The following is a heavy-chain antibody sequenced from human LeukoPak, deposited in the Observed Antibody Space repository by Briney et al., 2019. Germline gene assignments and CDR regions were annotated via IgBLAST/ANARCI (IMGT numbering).Heavy chain of an antibody. CDR3: AKPYNIVVVPAAKKGDFDY. CDR1: GFTFSSYA. CDR2: ISGGGVNT. D-gene: IGHD2-2*01. Sequence: GGSLRLSCAASGFTFSSYAMSWVRQAPGKGLEWVSAISGGGVNTYYADSVKGWFTISRDNSKNTLYLQMNSLRAEDTAVYYCAKPYNIVVVPAAKKGDFDYWGQGTLVTVSS. V-gene: IGHV3-23*01. J-gene: IGHJ4*02.